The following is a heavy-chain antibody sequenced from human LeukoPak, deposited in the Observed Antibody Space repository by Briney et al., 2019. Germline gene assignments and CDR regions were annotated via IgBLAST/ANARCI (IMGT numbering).Heavy chain of an antibody. CDR1: GASISSYY. V-gene: IGHV4-59*01. J-gene: IGHJ5*02. D-gene: IGHD1-26*01. Sequence: SETLSLTXSVSGASISSYYWNWLRQPPGKGLEWIGHIYIRGSTNYNPSLESRVTISLDTSKDQFSLKLTSVAAADAAFYYCAIDWELGSWGQRTLVTVSS. CDR3: AIDWELGS. CDR2: IYIRGST.